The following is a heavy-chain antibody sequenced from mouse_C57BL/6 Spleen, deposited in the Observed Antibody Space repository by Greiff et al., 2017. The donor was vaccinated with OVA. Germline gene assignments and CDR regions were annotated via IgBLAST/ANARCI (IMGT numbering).Heavy chain of an antibody. CDR3: TSYGSSPWFAY. J-gene: IGHJ3*01. Sequence: EVHLVESGEGLVKPGGSLKLSCAASGFTFSSYAMSWVRQTPEKRLEWVAYISSGGDYIYYADTVKGRFTISRDNARNTLYLQMSSLKSEDTAMYYCTSYGSSPWFAYWGQGTLVTVSA. V-gene: IGHV5-9-1*02. D-gene: IGHD1-1*01. CDR1: GFTFSSYA. CDR2: ISSGGDYI.